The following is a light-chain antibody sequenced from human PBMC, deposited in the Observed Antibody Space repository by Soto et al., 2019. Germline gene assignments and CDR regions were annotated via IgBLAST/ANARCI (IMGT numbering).Light chain of an antibody. Sequence: QSVLTQPPSASGSPGQSVAISCTGTTSDVGGYNYVSWYKQHPGKAPKLIIYDVSKRPSGVPDRFSGSKSGNTASLTVSGLQGEDEADYYCSSYVASNTLAFGGGTKLTVL. V-gene: IGLV2-8*01. CDR3: SSYVASNTLA. CDR2: DVS. J-gene: IGLJ2*01. CDR1: TSDVGGYNY.